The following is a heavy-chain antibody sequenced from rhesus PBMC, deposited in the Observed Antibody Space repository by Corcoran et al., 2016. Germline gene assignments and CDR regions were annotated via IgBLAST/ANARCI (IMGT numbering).Heavy chain of an antibody. CDR2: ISSASSYI. J-gene: IGHJ4*01. CDR1: GFTSRSSG. V-gene: IGHV3S16*01. Sequence: EVQLVESGGGLVQPGGSLRLSCAASGFTSRSSGMSGVRQAPGKGLEWVSSISSASSYIYYADSVKGRFTISRDNAKNSLSLQMNSLRAEDTAVYYCTSGHEYSNYFDYWGQGVLVTVSS. CDR3: TSGHEYSNYFDY. D-gene: IGHD4-23*01.